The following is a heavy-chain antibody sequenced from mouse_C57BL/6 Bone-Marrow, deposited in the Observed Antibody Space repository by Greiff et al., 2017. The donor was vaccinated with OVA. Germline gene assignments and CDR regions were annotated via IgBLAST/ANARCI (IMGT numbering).Heavy chain of an antibody. Sequence: EVKLMESGPGLVKPSQSLSLTCSVTGYSITSGYYWNWIRQFPGNKLEWMGYISYDGSNNYNPSLKNRISITRDTSKNQFFLKLNSVTTEDTATYYCARETYYDYDRSPFAYWGQGTLVTVSA. D-gene: IGHD2-4*01. CDR1: GYSITSGYY. CDR2: ISYDGSN. CDR3: ARETYYDYDRSPFAY. V-gene: IGHV3-6*01. J-gene: IGHJ3*01.